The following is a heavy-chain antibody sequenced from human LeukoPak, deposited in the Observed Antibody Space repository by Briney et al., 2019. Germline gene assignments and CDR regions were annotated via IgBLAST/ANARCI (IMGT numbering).Heavy chain of an antibody. Sequence: GGSLRLSCAASGFTFSSYSMNWVRQAPGKGLEWVSYISCSSSTIYYADSVKGRFTISRDNAENSLYLQMNSRRAEDTAVYYCARAGSGWYHYYNYYMDVWGKGTTVTVSS. CDR3: ARAGSGWYHYYNYYMDV. V-gene: IGHV3-48*01. CDR1: GFTFSSYS. J-gene: IGHJ6*03. D-gene: IGHD6-19*01. CDR2: ISCSSSTI.